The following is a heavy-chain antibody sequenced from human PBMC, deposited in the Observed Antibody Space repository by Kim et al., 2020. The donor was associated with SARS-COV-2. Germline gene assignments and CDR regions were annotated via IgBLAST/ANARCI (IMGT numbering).Heavy chain of an antibody. CDR2: INHSGST. J-gene: IGHJ4*02. CDR1: GGSFSGYY. Sequence: SETLSLTCAVYGGSFSGYYWSWIRQPPGKGLEWIGEINHSGSTNYNPSLKSRVTISVDTSKNQFSLKLSSVTAADTAVYYCARRAVAGTRRSFDYWGQGTLVTVSS. D-gene: IGHD6-19*01. V-gene: IGHV4-34*01. CDR3: ARRAVAGTRRSFDY.